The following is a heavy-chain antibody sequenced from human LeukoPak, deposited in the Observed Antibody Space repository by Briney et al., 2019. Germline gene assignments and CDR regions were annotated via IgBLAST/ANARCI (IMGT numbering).Heavy chain of an antibody. CDR2: INPSGGST. D-gene: IGHD3-10*01. Sequence: GASVKVSFKASGYTFTSYYMHWVRQAPGQGREWMGLINPSGGSTSYAQKFQGRVTMTRDTSTSTVYMELSSLTSEDTAVYYCARARWFGSDDMDVWGKGTTVTISS. CDR3: ARARWFGSDDMDV. J-gene: IGHJ6*03. CDR1: GYTFTSYY. V-gene: IGHV1-46*01.